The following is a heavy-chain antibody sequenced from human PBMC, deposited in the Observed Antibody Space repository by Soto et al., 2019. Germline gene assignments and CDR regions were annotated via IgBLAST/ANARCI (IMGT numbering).Heavy chain of an antibody. CDR2: IYYSGST. Sequence: SLTCTVSGGSISSYYWSWIRQPPGKGLEWIGYIYYSGSTNYNPSLKSRVTISVDTSKNQFSLKLSSVTAADTAVYYCARDRDGSYPAAFDIWGQGTMVTVSS. D-gene: IGHD1-26*01. J-gene: IGHJ3*02. CDR3: ARDRDGSYPAAFDI. V-gene: IGHV4-59*01. CDR1: GGSISSYY.